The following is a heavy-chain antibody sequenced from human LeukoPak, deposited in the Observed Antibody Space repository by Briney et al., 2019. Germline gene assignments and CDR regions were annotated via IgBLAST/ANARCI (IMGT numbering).Heavy chain of an antibody. CDR1: GYTFTGYY. CDR2: INPNSGGT. Sequence: GASVKVSCKTSGYTFTGYYMHWVRQAPGQGLEWMGWINPNSGGTNYAQKFQGRVTMTRDTSISTAYMDLSRLRSDDTAVYYCARDYYDRIDIWGQGTMVTVSS. CDR3: ARDYYDRIDI. D-gene: IGHD3-22*01. V-gene: IGHV1-2*02. J-gene: IGHJ3*02.